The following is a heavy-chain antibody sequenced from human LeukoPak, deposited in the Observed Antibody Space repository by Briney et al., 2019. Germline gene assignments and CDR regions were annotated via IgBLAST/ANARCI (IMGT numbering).Heavy chain of an antibody. Sequence: PGGSLRLSCAASGFTFSSYSMNWVRQAPGKGLQWVTYISSSSSTIYYADSVKGRFTISRDNAKNSLYLEMNSLRAEETAVYYCARKTGGSLDIWGQGTMVTVSS. J-gene: IGHJ3*02. CDR1: GFTFSSYS. CDR2: ISSSSSTI. CDR3: ARKTGGSLDI. D-gene: IGHD7-27*01. V-gene: IGHV3-48*01.